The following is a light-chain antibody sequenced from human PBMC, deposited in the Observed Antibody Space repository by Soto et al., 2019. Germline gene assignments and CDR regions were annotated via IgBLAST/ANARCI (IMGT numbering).Light chain of an antibody. CDR1: QGISNY. CDR3: QQYESLPLT. J-gene: IGKJ1*01. Sequence: DIKMTQSPSSLSASVGDRVTITCRASQGISNYLAWYQQKPGKVPKLLIYDASDLETGVPSRFSGSGSGTGFTFTISSLQPEDFATYYCQQYESLPLTFGQGTKVDIK. CDR2: DAS. V-gene: IGKV1-33*01.